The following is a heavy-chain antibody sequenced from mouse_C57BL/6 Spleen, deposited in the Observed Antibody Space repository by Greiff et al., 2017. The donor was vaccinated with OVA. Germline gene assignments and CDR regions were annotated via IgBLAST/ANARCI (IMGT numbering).Heavy chain of an antibody. J-gene: IGHJ4*01. D-gene: IGHD4-1*01. CDR1: GFTFSSYA. Sequence: EVKVEESGGGLVKPGGSLKLSCAASGFTFSSYAMSWVRQTPEKRLEWVATISDGGSYTYYPDNVKGRFTISRDNAKNNLYLQMSHLKSEDTAMYYCARVLGDYAMDYWGQGTSVTVSA. V-gene: IGHV5-4*03. CDR3: ARVLGDYAMDY. CDR2: ISDGGSYT.